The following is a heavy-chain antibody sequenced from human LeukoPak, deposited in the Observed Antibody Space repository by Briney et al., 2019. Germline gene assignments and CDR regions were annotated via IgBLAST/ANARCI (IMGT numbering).Heavy chain of an antibody. CDR3: ARGGVLRYFDWSRP. D-gene: IGHD3-9*01. CDR2: INPNSGGT. CDR1: GYTFTGYY. V-gene: IGHV1-2*02. Sequence: ASVKVSCKASGYTFTGYYMHRVRQAPRQRLEWLGWINPNSGGTNYAQKFQGRVTMTRDTSISTAYMELSRLRSDDTAVYYCARGGVLRYFDWSRPWGQGTLVTVSS. J-gene: IGHJ5*02.